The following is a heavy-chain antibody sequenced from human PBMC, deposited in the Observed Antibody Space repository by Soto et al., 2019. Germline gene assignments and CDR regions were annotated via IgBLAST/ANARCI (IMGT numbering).Heavy chain of an antibody. D-gene: IGHD5-12*01. V-gene: IGHV3-30*18. CDR3: ANTLCRSGYDCYFDY. J-gene: IGHJ4*02. CDR1: GFTFSSYG. CDR2: ISYYGSNK. Sequence: PGGSLRLSCAASGFTFSSYGMHWVRQAPGKGLEWVAVISYYGSNKYYADSVEGRFTISRDNSKNTLYLQMNSLRAEDTAVYYCANTLCRSGYDCYFDYWGQGTLVTVSS.